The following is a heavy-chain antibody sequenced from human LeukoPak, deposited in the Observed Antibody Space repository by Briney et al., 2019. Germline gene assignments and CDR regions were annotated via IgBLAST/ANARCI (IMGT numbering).Heavy chain of an antibody. Sequence: ATVKVSCKASGGTFSSYAISWVRQAPGQGLEWMGWISAYNGNTNYAQKLQGRVTMTTDTSTSTAYMELRSLRSDDTAVYYCARDRPSSRIAVAPSDYWGQGTLVTVSS. CDR3: ARDRPSSRIAVAPSDY. D-gene: IGHD6-19*01. CDR2: ISAYNGNT. CDR1: GGTFSSYA. J-gene: IGHJ4*02. V-gene: IGHV1-18*01.